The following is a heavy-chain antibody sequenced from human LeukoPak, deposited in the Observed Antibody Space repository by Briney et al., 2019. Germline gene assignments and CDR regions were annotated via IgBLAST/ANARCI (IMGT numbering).Heavy chain of an antibody. CDR3: VNLSSSWYIAY. CDR2: INHSGST. CDR1: GGXFSGYY. Sequence: PSETLSLTCAVYGGXFSGYYCSWIRQPPGKGLEWIGEINHSGSTNYNPSLKSRVTISVDTSKNQFSLKLSSVTAADTAVYYCVNLSSSWYIAYWGQGTLVTVSS. V-gene: IGHV4-34*01. D-gene: IGHD6-13*01. J-gene: IGHJ4*02.